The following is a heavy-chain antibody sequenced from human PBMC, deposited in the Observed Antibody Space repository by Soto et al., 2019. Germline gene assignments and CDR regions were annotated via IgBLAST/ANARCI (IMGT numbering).Heavy chain of an antibody. Sequence: SETLSLTCTVSGDSISSGSYYWSWIRQYPGKGLEWVGSIYFRGNTFYNPSLKSRLTLSVDTSENQFSLELSSVISADTGVYFCARNPWRVAKFDFWGQGIMVT. D-gene: IGHD5-12*01. V-gene: IGHV4-31*03. CDR1: GDSISSGSYY. J-gene: IGHJ4*02. CDR2: IYFRGNT. CDR3: ARNPWRVAKFDF.